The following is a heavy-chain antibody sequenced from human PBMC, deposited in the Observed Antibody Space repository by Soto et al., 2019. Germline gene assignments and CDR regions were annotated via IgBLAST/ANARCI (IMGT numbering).Heavy chain of an antibody. J-gene: IGHJ4*02. Sequence: EVQLVESGGGLVKPGGSLRLSCAASGFTFTTAWMHWVRQTPEKGLEWVSQIKDKRAGGTTEYAAPVKGRFTISRDESKNTVYLQMDSLRTEDTAVYYCTTLCGCCGTTRCPQFDYWGQGTLVTVSS. CDR3: TTLCGCCGTTRCPQFDY. CDR1: GFTFTTAW. V-gene: IGHV3-15*01. D-gene: IGHD2-2*01. CDR2: IKDKRAGGTT.